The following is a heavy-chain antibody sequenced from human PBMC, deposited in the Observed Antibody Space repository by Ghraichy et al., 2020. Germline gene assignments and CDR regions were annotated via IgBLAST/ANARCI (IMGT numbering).Heavy chain of an antibody. CDR2: IIPILGIA. J-gene: IGHJ5*02. D-gene: IGHD6-6*01. V-gene: IGHV1-69*04. CDR1: GGTFSSYA. CDR3: ARAGGGVYSSSSGYNWFDP. Sequence: SVKVSCKASGGTFSSYAISWVRQAPGQGLEWMGRIIPILGIANYAQKFQGRVTITADKSTSTAYMELSSLRSEDTAVYYCARAGGGVYSSSSGYNWFDPWGQGTLVTVSS.